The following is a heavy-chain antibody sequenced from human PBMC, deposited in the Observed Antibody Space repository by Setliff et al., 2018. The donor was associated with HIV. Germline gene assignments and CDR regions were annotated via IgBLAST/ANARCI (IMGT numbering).Heavy chain of an antibody. CDR1: GGSTSSSSYY. Sequence: SETLSLTCTVAGGSTSSSSYYWGWIRQPPGMGLERIASIYHNGNTYYNPSLKSRVTMSVDTSKNQFSLKLSSVTAADTAVYYCARTTIVAVPAANYYFDFWGQGDLVTVSS. CDR3: ARTTIVAVPAANYYFDF. V-gene: IGHV4-39*07. CDR2: IYHNGNT. D-gene: IGHD2-2*01. J-gene: IGHJ4*02.